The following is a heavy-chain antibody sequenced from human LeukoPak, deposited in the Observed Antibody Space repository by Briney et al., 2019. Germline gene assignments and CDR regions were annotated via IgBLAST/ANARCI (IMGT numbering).Heavy chain of an antibody. J-gene: IGHJ4*02. CDR1: GFTFSNYA. V-gene: IGHV3-23*01. CDR3: AKGTIAAAGTGDYFDY. CDR2: ISGSGGST. Sequence: GGSLRLSCAASGFTFSNYAMSWVRQAPGKGLEWVSAISGSGGSTYYADSVKGRFTISRDDPKFTISRDTSKNKLYLQMNSLTAEDTAVYYCAKGTIAAAGTGDYFDYWGQGTLVTVSS. D-gene: IGHD6-13*01.